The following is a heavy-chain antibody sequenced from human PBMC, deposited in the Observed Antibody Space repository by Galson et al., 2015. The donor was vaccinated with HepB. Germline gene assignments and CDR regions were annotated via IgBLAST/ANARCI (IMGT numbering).Heavy chain of an antibody. CDR1: GFTFSRYS. Sequence: SLRLSCAASGFTFSRYSMNWVRQAPGKGLEWVSSISSSSSNIYYADSVKGRFTISRDNAKNSLYLQMNSLRAEDTAVYYCARDFYYDSSGYSCFDYWGQGTLVTVSS. D-gene: IGHD3-22*01. V-gene: IGHV3-21*01. J-gene: IGHJ4*02. CDR2: ISSSSSNI. CDR3: ARDFYYDSSGYSCFDY.